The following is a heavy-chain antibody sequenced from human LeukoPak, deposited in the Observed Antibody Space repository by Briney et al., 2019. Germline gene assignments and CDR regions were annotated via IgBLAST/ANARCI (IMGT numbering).Heavy chain of an antibody. Sequence: PWGSLRLSCAASGCSFSTYWLHWVRQAPGKGLVWVSRTNNDGSSTVYADSVKGRFTISRDNAKNALYLQMNSLRAEDTAVYYCARDLFYDSSGYYASDSWGQGTLVTVSS. CDR2: TNNDGSST. V-gene: IGHV3-74*01. J-gene: IGHJ4*02. CDR3: ARDLFYDSSGYYASDS. CDR1: GCSFSTYW. D-gene: IGHD3-22*01.